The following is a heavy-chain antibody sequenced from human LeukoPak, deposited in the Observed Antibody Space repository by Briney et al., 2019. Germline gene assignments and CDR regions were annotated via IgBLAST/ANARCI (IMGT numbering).Heavy chain of an antibody. Sequence: GGSLRLSCAASGFTFSSYSMNWVRQAPGKGLEWVSSISDSSSYIYYADSVRGRFTISRDNAKNSLYLQMNSLRAEDTAMYYCARADLSGSYFHPHFLDYWGQGTLVTVSS. CDR3: ARADLSGSYFHPHFLDY. CDR2: ISDSSSYI. D-gene: IGHD1-26*01. J-gene: IGHJ4*02. V-gene: IGHV3-21*01. CDR1: GFTFSSYS.